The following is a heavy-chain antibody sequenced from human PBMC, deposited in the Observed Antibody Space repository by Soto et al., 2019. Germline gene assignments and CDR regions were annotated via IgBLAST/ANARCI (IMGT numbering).Heavy chain of an antibody. CDR2: FDPEDGET. Sequence: GASVKVSCKVYGSTLTELSMHWVRQAPGKGLEWMGIFDPEDGETIYAQKFQGRVTMTEDTSTDTAYMELSSLRSEDTAVYYCARVLHYDFWSGYHIEQFDYWGQGTLVTVSS. CDR1: GSTLTELS. CDR3: ARVLHYDFWSGYHIEQFDY. V-gene: IGHV1-24*01. D-gene: IGHD3-3*01. J-gene: IGHJ4*02.